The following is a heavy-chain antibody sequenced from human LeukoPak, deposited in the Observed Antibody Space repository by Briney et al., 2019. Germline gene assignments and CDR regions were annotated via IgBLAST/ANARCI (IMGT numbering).Heavy chain of an antibody. Sequence: GGSLRLSCAAFGFTVSSNYMSWVRQAPGKGLEWVSVIYSGGSTYCADSVKGRFTISRDNSKNTLYLQMNGLRAEDTAVYYCAREVVRDGYNVYWYFDLWGRGTLVTVSS. V-gene: IGHV3-53*01. CDR3: AREVVRDGYNVYWYFDL. J-gene: IGHJ2*01. CDR1: GFTVSSNY. CDR2: IYSGGST. D-gene: IGHD5-24*01.